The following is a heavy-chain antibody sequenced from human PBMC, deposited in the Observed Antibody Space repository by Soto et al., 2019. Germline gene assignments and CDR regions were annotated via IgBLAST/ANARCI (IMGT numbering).Heavy chain of an antibody. CDR1: GDSVSSNSAA. CDR3: ARDRKNITIFGVVTAPFDY. CDR2: TYYRSRWYN. Sequence: SQTLSLTCAISGDSVSSNSAAWNWIRQSPSRGLEWLGRTYYRSRWYNDYAVSVKSRITVNPDTSKNQFSLHLNSVTPEDTAVYYCARDRKNITIFGVVTAPFDYWGQGTLVT. D-gene: IGHD3-3*01. V-gene: IGHV6-1*01. J-gene: IGHJ4*02.